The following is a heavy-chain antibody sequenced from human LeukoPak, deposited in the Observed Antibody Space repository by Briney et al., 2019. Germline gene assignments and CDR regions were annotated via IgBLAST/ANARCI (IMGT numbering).Heavy chain of an antibody. Sequence: PGGSLRLSCAASGFTFSSYWMSWVRQAPGKGLEWVANIKQDGSEKYYVDSVKGRFTISRDNAKNSLYLQMNSLRAEDTAVYYCARDGVLMVYVYSYYYMDVWGKGTTVTVSS. V-gene: IGHV3-7*01. CDR2: IKQDGSEK. D-gene: IGHD2-8*01. CDR3: ARDGVLMVYVYSYYYMDV. J-gene: IGHJ6*03. CDR1: GFTFSSYW.